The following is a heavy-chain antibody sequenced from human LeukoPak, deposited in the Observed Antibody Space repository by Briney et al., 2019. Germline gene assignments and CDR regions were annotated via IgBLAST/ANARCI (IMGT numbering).Heavy chain of an antibody. CDR3: ARDGRAYCGGDCYSIGS. D-gene: IGHD2-21*02. CDR2: ISYDGSNK. V-gene: IGHV3-30-3*01. J-gene: IGHJ5*01. Sequence: PGGSLRLSCAASGFTFSSYAMHWVRQAPGKGLEWVAVISYDGSNKYYADSVKGRFTISRDSSKNTLYLQMNSLRAEDTAVYYCARDGRAYCGGDCYSIGSWGQGTLVTVSS. CDR1: GFTFSSYA.